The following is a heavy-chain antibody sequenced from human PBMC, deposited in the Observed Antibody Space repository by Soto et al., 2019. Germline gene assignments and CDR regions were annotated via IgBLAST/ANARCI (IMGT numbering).Heavy chain of an antibody. CDR1: GGSISNYY. D-gene: IGHD4-4*01. J-gene: IGHJ5*02. Sequence: LSLTCTVSGGSISNYYWSWIRQPPGKGLEWIGYIYYSGIANYNPSLKSRVTISVDTSKNQFSLKLSSVTAADTAMYYCARETTGGDWLDPWGQGTLVTVS. CDR3: ARETTGGDWLDP. CDR2: IYYSGIA. V-gene: IGHV4-59*01.